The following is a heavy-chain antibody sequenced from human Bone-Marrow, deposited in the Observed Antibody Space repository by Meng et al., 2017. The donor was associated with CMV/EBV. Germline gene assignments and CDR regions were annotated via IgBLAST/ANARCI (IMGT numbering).Heavy chain of an antibody. CDR2: IDHGGSS. J-gene: IGHJ5*02. CDR1: GGSISSSIYY. D-gene: IGHD6-6*01. V-gene: IGHV4-39*07. CDR3: ARSRYTSSPWFDR. Sequence: GSLRLSCTVSGGSISSSIYYWGWIRQSPGKGLEWIGQIDHGGSSKYNPSLKSRVTISVDTSKNQFSLRLNSVTAADTAVYYCARSRYTSSPWFDRWGQGTLVTVSS.